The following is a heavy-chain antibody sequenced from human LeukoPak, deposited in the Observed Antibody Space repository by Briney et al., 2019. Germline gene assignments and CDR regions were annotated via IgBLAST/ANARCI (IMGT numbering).Heavy chain of an antibody. CDR3: AKGLSIAARPDYFYYYAMDV. D-gene: IGHD6-6*01. J-gene: IGHJ6*02. CDR2: ISAGGGAT. CDR1: GFTFSSYA. Sequence: SGGSLRLSCVVSGFTFSSYAMSWVRQAPGKGLEWVSGISAGGGATYYANSVKGRFTISRDNSKNTLYLRVNSLRAEDTAIYYCAKGLSIAARPDYFYYYAMDVWGQGTTVSVSS. V-gene: IGHV3-23*01.